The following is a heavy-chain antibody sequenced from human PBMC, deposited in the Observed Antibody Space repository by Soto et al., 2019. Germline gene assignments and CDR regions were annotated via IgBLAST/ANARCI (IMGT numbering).Heavy chain of an antibody. Sequence: PGGSLRLSCTASGFTFGDYAMSWFRQAPGKGLEWVGFIRSKAYGGTTEYAASVKGRFTISRDDSKSIAYLQMNSLKTEDTAVYYCTRGCLVIRITMVRGVPGAFDYWGQGTLVTVSS. D-gene: IGHD3-10*01. CDR2: IRSKAYGGTT. V-gene: IGHV3-49*03. J-gene: IGHJ4*02. CDR1: GFTFGDYA. CDR3: TRGCLVIRITMVRGVPGAFDY.